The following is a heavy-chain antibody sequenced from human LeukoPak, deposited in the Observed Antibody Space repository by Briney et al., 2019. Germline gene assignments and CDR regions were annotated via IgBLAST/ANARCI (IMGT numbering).Heavy chain of an antibody. D-gene: IGHD2-2*01. CDR2: IYTSGST. Sequence: SETLSLTCTVSGGSISSYYWSWIRQPPGKGLEWIGYIYTSGSTNYNPSLKSRVTISVDTSKNQFSLKLSSVTAADTAVYYCAGHAYCSSTGCTRADAFDIWGQGTMVTVSS. CDR3: AGHAYCSSTGCTRADAFDI. CDR1: GGSISSYY. V-gene: IGHV4-4*09. J-gene: IGHJ3*02.